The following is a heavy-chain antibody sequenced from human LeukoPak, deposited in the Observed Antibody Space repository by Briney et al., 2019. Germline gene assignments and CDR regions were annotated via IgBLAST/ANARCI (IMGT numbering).Heavy chain of an antibody. V-gene: IGHV4-61*02. Sequence: SETLSLTCTVSGGSISSGSYYWSWIRQPAGKGLEWIGRIYTSGSTNYNPSLKSRVTISVDTSKNQFSLKMRSVTAADTAVYYCARVRRIAAALGWFDPWGQGTLVTVSS. CDR1: GGSISSGSYY. D-gene: IGHD6-13*01. J-gene: IGHJ5*02. CDR2: IYTSGST. CDR3: ARVRRIAAALGWFDP.